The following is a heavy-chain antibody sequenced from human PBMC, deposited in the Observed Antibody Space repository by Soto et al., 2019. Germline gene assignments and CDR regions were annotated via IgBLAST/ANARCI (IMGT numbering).Heavy chain of an antibody. Sequence: SVKVSCKASGGTFSSDAVSWVRQAPGQGLEWMGGLIPILGTTHYAQKFQGRVTITADESTNTAYMELSSLRSDDTAVYYCARDLLVGYSYGPLDYWGQGTLVTVSS. J-gene: IGHJ4*02. D-gene: IGHD5-18*01. CDR2: LIPILGTT. CDR3: ARDLLVGYSYGPLDY. CDR1: GGTFSSDA. V-gene: IGHV1-69*13.